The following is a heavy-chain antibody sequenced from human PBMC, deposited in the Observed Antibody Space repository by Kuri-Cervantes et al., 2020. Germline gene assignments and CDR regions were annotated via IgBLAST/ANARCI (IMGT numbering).Heavy chain of an antibody. CDR2: ISGSAYCT. CDR1: GFSFSSYA. CDR3: AKENFDWLLYIDF. J-gene: IGHJ4*02. Sequence: GESLKISCAASGFSFSSYAMSWVRQAPGKGLEWVSAISGSAYCTHYSDSVKGRFTISRDNSKNTVYLQMNSLRAEDTAVYYCAKENFDWLLYIDFWGQGTLVTVSS. V-gene: IGHV3-23*01. D-gene: IGHD3-9*01.